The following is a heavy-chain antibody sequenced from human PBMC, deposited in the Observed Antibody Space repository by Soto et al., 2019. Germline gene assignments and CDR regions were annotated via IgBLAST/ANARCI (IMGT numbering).Heavy chain of an antibody. D-gene: IGHD3-22*01. Sequence: QVQLVQSGAEVKKPGSSVKVSCKASGGTFSSYAISWVRQAPGQGLEWMGGIIPIFGTANYAQKFQGRVTITADESTSTAYRGLSSRRSEDTAVYYCARERIGTMIVVVTSGFDLWGRGTLVTVSS. CDR3: ARERIGTMIVVVTSGFDL. V-gene: IGHV1-69*12. CDR1: GGTFSSYA. J-gene: IGHJ2*01. CDR2: IIPIFGTA.